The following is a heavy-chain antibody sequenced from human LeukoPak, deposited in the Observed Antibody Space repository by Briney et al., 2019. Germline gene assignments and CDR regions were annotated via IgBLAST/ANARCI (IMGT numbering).Heavy chain of an antibody. CDR1: GXTFSSYW. CDR2: IKQDGSEK. V-gene: IGHV3-7*05. Sequence: PGGSLRLSCAASGXTFSSYWMSWVRQAPGKGLEWVANIKQDGSEKYYVDSVKGRFTISRDNAKNSLYLQMNSLRAEDSAVYYCARDLYCSGGSCHSGFDYWGQGTLVTVSS. J-gene: IGHJ4*02. CDR3: ARDLYCSGGSCHSGFDY. D-gene: IGHD2-15*01.